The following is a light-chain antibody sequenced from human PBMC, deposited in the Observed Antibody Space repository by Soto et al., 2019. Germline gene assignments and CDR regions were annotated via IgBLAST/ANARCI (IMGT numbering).Light chain of an antibody. Sequence: DIQMTQSPSTLSGSVGDRVTITCRASQTISSWLAWNQQKPGKAPKLLIYKASTLKSGVPSRFSGSGSGTEFTLTVSSLQPDDFATYYCQHYNSYSEAFGQGTKGELK. V-gene: IGKV1-5*03. J-gene: IGKJ1*01. CDR2: KAS. CDR1: QTISSW. CDR3: QHYNSYSEA.